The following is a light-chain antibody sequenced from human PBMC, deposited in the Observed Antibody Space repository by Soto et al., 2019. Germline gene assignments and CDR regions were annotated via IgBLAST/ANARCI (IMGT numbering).Light chain of an antibody. CDR1: QGISNY. CDR3: QKYNSATPWT. CDR2: AAS. Sequence: DIQMTQSPSSLSASVGDIVTITCRASQGISNYLAWYQQKPGKVPKLLIYAASTLQSGVPSRFSGSESATDFTLTISSLQPEYVATYYCQKYNSATPWTFGKGTKVEL. V-gene: IGKV1-27*01. J-gene: IGKJ1*01.